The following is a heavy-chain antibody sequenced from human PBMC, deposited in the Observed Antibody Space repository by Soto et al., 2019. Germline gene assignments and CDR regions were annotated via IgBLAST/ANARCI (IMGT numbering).Heavy chain of an antibody. CDR2: IKRDGSEG. CDR3: ARDVIPVSSGWYFDAFEI. CDR1: GFTFSNDW. J-gene: IGHJ3*02. Sequence: QLVESGGGLVQPGGSLRLSCAASGFTFSNDWMTWVRQAPGKGLEWVANIKRDGSEGSYLDSVGGRFTVSRDNAKNSLVLQMNSLGADDTALYYYARDVIPVSSGWYFDAFEIWGQGKMVTVSS. D-gene: IGHD6-13*01. V-gene: IGHV3-7*05.